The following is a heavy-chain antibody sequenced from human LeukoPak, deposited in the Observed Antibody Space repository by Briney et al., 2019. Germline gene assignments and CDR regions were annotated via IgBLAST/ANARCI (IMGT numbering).Heavy chain of an antibody. CDR2: ISSSSSTI. CDR3: ARGPHYLAYGDFYYGMDV. V-gene: IGHV3-48*04. D-gene: IGHD4-17*01. Sequence: PGGSLRLSCAASGFTFSSYSMNWVRQAPGKGLEWVSYISSSSSTIYYADSVKGRFTISRDNAKNSLYLQMNSLRAEDTAVYYCARGPHYLAYGDFYYGMDVWGQGTTVTVSS. J-gene: IGHJ6*02. CDR1: GFTFSSYS.